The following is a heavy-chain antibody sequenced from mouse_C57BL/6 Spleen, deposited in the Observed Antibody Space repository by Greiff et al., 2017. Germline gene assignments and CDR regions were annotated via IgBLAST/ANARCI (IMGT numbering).Heavy chain of an antibody. CDR1: GFTFSSYA. D-gene: IGHD2-4*01. CDR2: ISDGGSYT. CDR3: ARIYYDYDEGDYFDY. J-gene: IGHJ2*01. Sequence: EVMLVESGGGLVKPGGSLKLSCAASGFTFSSYAMSWVRQTPEKRLEWVATISDGGSYTYYPDNVKGRFTISRDNAKNNLYLQMSHLKSEDTAMYYCARIYYDYDEGDYFDYWGQGTTLTVSS. V-gene: IGHV5-4*03.